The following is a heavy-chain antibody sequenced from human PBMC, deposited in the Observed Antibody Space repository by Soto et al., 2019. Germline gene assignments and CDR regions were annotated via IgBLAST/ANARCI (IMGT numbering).Heavy chain of an antibody. D-gene: IGHD3-22*01. CDR2: INPSGGRT. V-gene: IGHV1-46*01. CDR3: ARDILNYYDSSGYFDY. CDR1: GYTFTSYY. J-gene: IGHJ4*02. Sequence: ASVKVSCKASGYTFTSYYMHWVRQAPGQGLEWMGIINPSGGRTSYAQKFQGRVTMTRDTSTSTVYMELSSLRSEDTAVYYCARDILNYYDSSGYFDYWGQGTLVTVSS.